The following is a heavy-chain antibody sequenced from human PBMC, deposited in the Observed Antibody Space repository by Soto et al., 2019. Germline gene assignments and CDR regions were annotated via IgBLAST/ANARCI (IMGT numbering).Heavy chain of an antibody. CDR3: ARVPLRYSSSHNFDS. J-gene: IGHJ4*02. Sequence: AETLSLTCAVSGASVSSGSFYWIWIRHPPGKGLEWIGFIYNNETFNYNPSLKSRVTLSVDTSKHQFSLKLSSVTAADTAVYYCARVPLRYSSSHNFDSWGQGALVTVSS. CDR1: GASVSSGSFY. V-gene: IGHV4-61*01. D-gene: IGHD6-19*01. CDR2: IYNNETF.